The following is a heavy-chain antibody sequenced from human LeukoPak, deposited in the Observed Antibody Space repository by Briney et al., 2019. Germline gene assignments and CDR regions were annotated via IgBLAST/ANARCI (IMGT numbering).Heavy chain of an antibody. CDR1: GFTFISFG. CDR3: ARDRSPLAGYSSSWYWNDAFDI. D-gene: IGHD6-13*01. CDR2: ITGDGTST. Sequence: GSLRLSCAASGFTFISFGMNWVRQAPGKGLEWVSGITGDGTSTYYADSVKGRFTISRDNAKNSLYLQMNSLRAEDTAVYYCARDRSPLAGYSSSWYWNDAFDIWGQGTMVTVSS. V-gene: IGHV3-48*01. J-gene: IGHJ3*02.